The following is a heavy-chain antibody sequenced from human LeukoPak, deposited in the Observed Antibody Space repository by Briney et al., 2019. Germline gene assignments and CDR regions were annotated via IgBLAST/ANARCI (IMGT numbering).Heavy chain of an antibody. D-gene: IGHD6-6*01. CDR2: IGGSGGST. J-gene: IGHJ3*02. CDR1: GFTFSSYA. CDR3: ARIYSSSSSRGAFDI. V-gene: IGHV3-23*01. Sequence: PGGSLRLSCAASGFTFSSYAMSWVRQAPGKGLEWVSAIGGSGGSTYYADSVKGRFTISRDNPKKTLYLQMDSLRAEDTAVYYCARIYSSSSSRGAFDIWGQGTMVTVSS.